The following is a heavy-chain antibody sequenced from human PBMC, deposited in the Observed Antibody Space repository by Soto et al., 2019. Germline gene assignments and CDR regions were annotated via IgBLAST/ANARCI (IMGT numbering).Heavy chain of an antibody. CDR3: ATHTWYH. J-gene: IGHJ5*02. D-gene: IGHD2-15*01. Sequence: EVQVSESGGGLVQPGGSLRLSCAASGLTFSKADMSWVRQAPGKGLEWVSAITGSGVNTYYADSVKGRFTVSRDNSKNTLSLHMNSLRVEDTAIYYCATHTWYHWGKGTLVTVSS. CDR1: GLTFSKAD. V-gene: IGHV3-23*01. CDR2: ITGSGVNT.